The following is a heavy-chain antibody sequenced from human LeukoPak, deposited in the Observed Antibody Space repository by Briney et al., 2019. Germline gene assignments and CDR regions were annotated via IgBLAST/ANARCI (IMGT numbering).Heavy chain of an antibody. D-gene: IGHD3-22*01. Sequence: PSETLSLTCTVSGASISSYYWSWIRQPPGKGLEWIGEINHNGSTNYNPSLKSRVTISVDTSKNQFSLKLSSVTAADTAVYFCARGPPTDYYDSSGFYYVFDYWGQGTLVTVSS. CDR2: INHNGST. CDR1: GASISSYY. V-gene: IGHV4-34*01. J-gene: IGHJ4*02. CDR3: ARGPPTDYYDSSGFYYVFDY.